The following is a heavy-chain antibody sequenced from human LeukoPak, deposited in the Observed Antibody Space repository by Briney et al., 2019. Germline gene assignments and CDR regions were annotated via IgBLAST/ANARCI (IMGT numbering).Heavy chain of an antibody. V-gene: IGHV1-2*04. J-gene: IGHJ4*02. Sequence: ASVKVSCKASGYTFSDYYIHWVRQAPGQGLEWMGWINPDSGDTNYEQKFQDWVTMTRDTSVNTVYMELSSLKSDDTAVYYCARVGYYYGAGSHFKALDSWGQGALVIVSS. D-gene: IGHD3-10*01. CDR3: ARVGYYYGAGSHFKALDS. CDR2: INPDSGDT. CDR1: GYTFSDYY.